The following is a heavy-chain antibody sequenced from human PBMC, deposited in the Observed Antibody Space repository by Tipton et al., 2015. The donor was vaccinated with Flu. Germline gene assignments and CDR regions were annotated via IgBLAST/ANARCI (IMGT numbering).Heavy chain of an antibody. CDR2: IYTSGST. CDR3: ARVRSYYDSSGYYYAFDY. V-gene: IGHV4-61*02. D-gene: IGHD3-22*01. CDR1: GGSISSGSYY. J-gene: IGHJ4*02. Sequence: TLSLTCTVSGGSISSGSYYWSWIRQPAGKGLEWIGRIYTSGSTNYNPSPKSRVTISVDTSKNQFSLKLSSVTAADTAVYYCARVRSYYDSSGYYYAFDYWGQRTLVTVSA.